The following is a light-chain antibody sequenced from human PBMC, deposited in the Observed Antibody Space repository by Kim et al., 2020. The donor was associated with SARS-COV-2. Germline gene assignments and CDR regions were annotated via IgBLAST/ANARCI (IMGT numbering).Light chain of an antibody. J-gene: IGKJ4*01. CDR3: QQYGDSPKT. Sequence: APGARASLSCRASQRISRNYLAWYQQKPGQAPRLLSYAASSRATGIPDRFSGSGSGTDFTLTISRLEPEDVAVYYCQQYGDSPKTFGGGTKVDIK. CDR1: QRISRNY. CDR2: AAS. V-gene: IGKV3-20*01.